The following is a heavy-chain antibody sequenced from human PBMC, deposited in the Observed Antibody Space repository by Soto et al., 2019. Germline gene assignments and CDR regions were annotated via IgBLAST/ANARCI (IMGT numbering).Heavy chain of an antibody. J-gene: IGHJ4*02. CDR2: IIPILGIA. CDR1: GGTFSSYT. D-gene: IGHD2-21*01. Sequence: QVQLVQSGAEVKKPGSSVKVSCKASGGTFSSYTISWVRQAPGQGLEWMGRIIPILGIANYAQKFQGRVTSTVDISTRSAYLELSSLRSEDRYVYYCASQTRHMNWGQGTLVTVST. CDR3: ASQTRHMN. V-gene: IGHV1-69*02.